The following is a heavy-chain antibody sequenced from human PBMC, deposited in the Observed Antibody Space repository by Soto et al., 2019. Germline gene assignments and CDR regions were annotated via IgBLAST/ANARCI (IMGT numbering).Heavy chain of an antibody. D-gene: IGHD3-22*01. V-gene: IGHV1-18*01. J-gene: IGHJ6*02. CDR2: ISPYNGHT. CDR3: ARGLNGMDV. CDR1: GYTFTSYD. Sequence: QVHLLQSGAEVKKPGASVKVSCKASGYTFTSYDISWVRQAPGQGLEWMGWISPYNGHTNYAQRLQGRVTMTTDTPTGTAYMELRSLRSDDTAVYYCARGLNGMDVWGRGTTVTVSS.